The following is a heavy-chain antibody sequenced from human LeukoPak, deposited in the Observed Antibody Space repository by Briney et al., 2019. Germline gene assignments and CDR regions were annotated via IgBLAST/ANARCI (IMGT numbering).Heavy chain of an antibody. CDR3: ARKTSRSWCFDY. V-gene: IGHV4-59*01. CDR2: IYNSGST. Sequence: PSETLSLTCTVSGGSINSYYWSWIRQPPGKGLEWIGYIYNSGSTNYNPSLGSRITISVDTSKNQFSLKLSSVTAADTAVYYCARKTSRSWCFDYGGQGTLVTVSS. CDR1: GGSINSYY. D-gene: IGHD6-13*01. J-gene: IGHJ4*02.